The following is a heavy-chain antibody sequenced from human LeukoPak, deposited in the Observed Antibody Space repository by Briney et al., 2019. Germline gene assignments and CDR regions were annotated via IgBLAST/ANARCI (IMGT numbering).Heavy chain of an antibody. J-gene: IGHJ5*02. CDR3: ARDFRKNYDFWSGYSNWFDP. V-gene: IGHV1-69*13. CDR2: IIPIFGTA. Sequence: SVKVSCKASGGTYSSYAISWVRQAPGQGLEWMGGIIPIFGTANYAQKFQGRVTITADESTSTAYMELSSLRSEDTAVYYCARDFRKNYDFWSGYSNWFDPWGQGTLVTVSS. D-gene: IGHD3-3*01. CDR1: GGTYSSYA.